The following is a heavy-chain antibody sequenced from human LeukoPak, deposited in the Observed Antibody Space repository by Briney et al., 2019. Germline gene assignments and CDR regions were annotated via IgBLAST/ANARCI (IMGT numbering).Heavy chain of an antibody. CDR1: GYTFTSYD. Sequence: ASVKVSCKASGYTFTSYDINWVRQATGQGLEWMGWMNPNSGNTGYAQKFQGRVIMTRNTSIGTAYMELSSLRSEDTAVYYCARGQQLGYYYYYYMDVWGKGTTVTVSS. V-gene: IGHV1-8*01. CDR2: MNPNSGNT. D-gene: IGHD6-13*01. CDR3: ARGQQLGYYYYYYMDV. J-gene: IGHJ6*03.